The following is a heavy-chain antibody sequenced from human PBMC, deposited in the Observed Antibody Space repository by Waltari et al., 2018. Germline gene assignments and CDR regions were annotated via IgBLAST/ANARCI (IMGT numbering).Heavy chain of an antibody. CDR2: SKIKTDDGTT. V-gene: IGHV3-15*01. D-gene: IGHD3-10*01. Sequence: EVQLVESGGGLVKPGGSLRLSCAASGFTFSNAWMTWVRQAPGKGLEWVGHSKIKTDDGTTDHAAPVKGRFTISRDDSKNTLFLQMNSLKTEDTAVYYCATGTISYYYFMDVWGKGTTVTVSS. J-gene: IGHJ6*03. CDR1: GFTFSNAW. CDR3: ATGTISYYYFMDV.